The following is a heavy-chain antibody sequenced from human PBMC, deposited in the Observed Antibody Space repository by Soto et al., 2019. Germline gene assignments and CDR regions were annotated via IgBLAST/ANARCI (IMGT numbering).Heavy chain of an antibody. J-gene: IGHJ3*02. D-gene: IGHD5-18*01. V-gene: IGHV5-51*01. CDR1: GYSFTSYW. Sequence: PGESLKISCKGSGYSFTSYWIGWVRQMPGKSLEWMGIIYPGDSDTRYSPYFQGQVTNSADKSISSAYLQWSSLKALDTVMYYCARLYSYGSYDAFDIWGQGTMVTVSS. CDR2: IYPGDSDT. CDR3: ARLYSYGSYDAFDI.